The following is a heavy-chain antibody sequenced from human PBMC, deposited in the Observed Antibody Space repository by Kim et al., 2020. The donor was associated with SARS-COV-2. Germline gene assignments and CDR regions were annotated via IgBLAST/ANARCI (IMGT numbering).Heavy chain of an antibody. D-gene: IGHD1-26*01. CDR3: ARDRSGSYYKTIDAFDI. CDR1: GDSIRSYY. CDR2: IYYSGRT. Sequence: SETLSLTCTVSGDSIRSYYWIWIRQPPGKGLECIGNIYYSGRTTYSPSLEGRVTISIDTSKNQLSLKLSSVTAADTAVYFCARDRSGSYYKTIDAFDIWGQGTMVTVSA. J-gene: IGHJ3*02. V-gene: IGHV4-59*01.